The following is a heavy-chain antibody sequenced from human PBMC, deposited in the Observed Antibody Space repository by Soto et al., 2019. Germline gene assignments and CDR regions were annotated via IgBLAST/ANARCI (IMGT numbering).Heavy chain of an antibody. V-gene: IGHV4-61*03. J-gene: IGHJ6*02. D-gene: IGHD1-26*01. CDR2: VYHSGST. Sequence: QMQLQESGPGLVKPSETLSLTCTVSGGSDRSEGSYWSWIRQPPGKGLAWIGIVYHSGSTNYVTTNYNPTLKSRVTISLDTSKIHFSLDLSSVTAADTAVYFCARAGGSFYYYHGMDLWGQGTTVTISS. CDR1: GGSDRSEGSY. CDR3: ARAGGSFYYYHGMDL.